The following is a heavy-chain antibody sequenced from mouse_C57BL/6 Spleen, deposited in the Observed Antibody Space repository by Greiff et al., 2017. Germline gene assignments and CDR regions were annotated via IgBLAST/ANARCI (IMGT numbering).Heavy chain of an antibody. CDR1: GYSFTDYN. CDR2: INPNYGTT. D-gene: IGHD1-1*01. CDR3: ARGEGYDGSSFDY. J-gene: IGHJ2*01. Sequence: VQLQQSGPELVKPGASVKISCKASGYSFTDYNMNWVKQSNGKSLEWIGVINPNYGTTSYKQKFKGKATLTVYQSSSTAYMQLNSLPSADSAVYYCARGEGYDGSSFDYWGQGTTLTVSS. V-gene: IGHV1-39*01.